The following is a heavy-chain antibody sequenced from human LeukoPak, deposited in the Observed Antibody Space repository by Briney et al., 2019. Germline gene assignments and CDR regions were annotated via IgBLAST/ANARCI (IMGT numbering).Heavy chain of an antibody. CDR1: GGSITSTNW. D-gene: IGHD2-8*01. J-gene: IGHJ4*02. Sequence: KPSGTLSVTCGVSGGSITSTNWWSWVRPPPGQGLEWIGEVSLTGLTNYNPSLSSRVTMALDTSKNHLSLNLTSVTAADTAVYYCSRENGAFSPFGYWGQGALVTVPS. CDR3: SRENGAFSPFGY. CDR2: VSLTGLT. V-gene: IGHV4-4*02.